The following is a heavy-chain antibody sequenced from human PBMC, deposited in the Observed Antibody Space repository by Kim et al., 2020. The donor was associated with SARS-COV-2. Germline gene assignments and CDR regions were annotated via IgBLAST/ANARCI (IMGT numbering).Heavy chain of an antibody. CDR1: GGSISSSSYY. CDR3: ARSLIKTWIQLMDAGAPYIV. J-gene: IGHJ4*02. CDR2: IYYSGST. D-gene: IGHD5-18*01. Sequence: SETLSPTCTVSGGSISSSSYYWGWIRQPPGKGLEWIGSIYYSGSTYYNPSLKSRVTISVDTSKNQFSLKLSSVTAADTAVYYCARSLIKTWIQLMDAGAPYIVWGQGTLVTVSS. V-gene: IGHV4-39*01.